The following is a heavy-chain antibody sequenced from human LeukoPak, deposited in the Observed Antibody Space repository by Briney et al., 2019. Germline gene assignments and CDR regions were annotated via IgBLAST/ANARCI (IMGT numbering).Heavy chain of an antibody. CDR3: ARGSYSSGGQTWRFDY. CDR2: IYYSGST. J-gene: IGHJ4*02. V-gene: IGHV4-39*07. D-gene: IGHD3-22*01. CDR1: GGSISSSSYY. Sequence: SETLSLTCTVSGGSISSSSYYWGWIRQPPGKGLEWIGSIYYSGSTYYNPSLKSRVTISVDTSKNQFSLNLTSVTAADTALYYCARGSYSSGGQTWRFDYWGQGALVTVSS.